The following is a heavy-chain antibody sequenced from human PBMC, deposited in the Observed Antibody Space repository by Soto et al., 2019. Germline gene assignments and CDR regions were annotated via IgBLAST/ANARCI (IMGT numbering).Heavy chain of an antibody. D-gene: IGHD4-17*01. J-gene: IGHJ4*02. CDR2: MNPNSGNA. CDR3: ASIYGDYESYYFDY. V-gene: IGHV1-8*01. Sequence: ASVKVSCKASGYTFTSYDINWVRQATGQGLEWMGWMNPNSGNANYAQKFQGRVTMTRNTSTSTAYMELSSLRSEDTAVYYCASIYGDYESYYFDYWGQGTLVTVSS. CDR1: GYTFTSYD.